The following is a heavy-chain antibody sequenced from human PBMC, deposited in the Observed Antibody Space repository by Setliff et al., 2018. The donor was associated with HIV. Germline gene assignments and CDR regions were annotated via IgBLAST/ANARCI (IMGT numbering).Heavy chain of an antibody. CDR3: SRDDSIVLVPAIMRGDGFDF. CDR1: GGSISSSSYY. CDR2: VYYTGSI. J-gene: IGHJ3*01. V-gene: IGHV4-39*07. Sequence: SETLSLTCTVSGGSISSSSYYWAWIRQPPGKGLEWIGSVYYTGSIKSNPSLERRVTISIDTSENQFSLRLTSVTAADTAVYYCSRDDSIVLVPAIMRGDGFDFWGQGTMVTVSS. D-gene: IGHD2-2*01.